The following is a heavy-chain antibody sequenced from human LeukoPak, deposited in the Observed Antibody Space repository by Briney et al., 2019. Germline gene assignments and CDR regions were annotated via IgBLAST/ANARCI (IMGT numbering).Heavy chain of an antibody. CDR1: GYTFTSYD. D-gene: IGHD6-19*01. Sequence: ASVKVSCKASGYTFTSYDINWVREATGQGLEWMGWMNPNSGNTGYAQKFQGRVTMTRNTSISTAYMELSSLRSEDTAVYYCARYPKYSSGWYWTADYWGQGTLVTVSS. V-gene: IGHV1-8*01. CDR3: ARYPKYSSGWYWTADY. CDR2: MNPNSGNT. J-gene: IGHJ4*02.